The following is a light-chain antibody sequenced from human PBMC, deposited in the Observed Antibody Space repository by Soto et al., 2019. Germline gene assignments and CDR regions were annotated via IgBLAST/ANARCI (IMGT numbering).Light chain of an antibody. V-gene: IGLV2-23*02. CDR2: AVS. Sequence: QSALTQPASVSGSPGQSITVSCTGTSSDIGSYNLVSWYQHHPGKAPKLMIYAVSKRPAGVSSRFSGSMSGNTASLTISGLQAEDEADYFCCSFAGSSPLLFGGGSKLTLL. J-gene: IGLJ3*02. CDR1: SSDIGSYNL. CDR3: CSFAGSSPLL.